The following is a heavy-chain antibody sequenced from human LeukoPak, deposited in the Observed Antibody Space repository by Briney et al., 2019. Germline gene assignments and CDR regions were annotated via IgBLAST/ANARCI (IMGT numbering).Heavy chain of an antibody. D-gene: IGHD3-22*01. CDR1: GGTFSSYA. CDR3: ASPSYYYDRGAFDI. CDR2: IIPIFGTA. V-gene: IGHV1-69*13. Sequence: GASVKVSCKASGGTFSSYAISWVRQAPGQGLEWMGGIIPIFGTANYAQKFQGRVTITADESTSTAYMELSSLRSEDTAVYYCASPSYYYDRGAFDIWGQGTMVTASS. J-gene: IGHJ3*02.